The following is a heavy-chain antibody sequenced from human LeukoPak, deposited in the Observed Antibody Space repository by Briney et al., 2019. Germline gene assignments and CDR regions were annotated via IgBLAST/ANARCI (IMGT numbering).Heavy chain of an antibody. J-gene: IGHJ4*02. CDR2: IYYSGST. D-gene: IGHD3-22*01. CDR3: AGSSGALIGRSFDY. V-gene: IGHV4-39*02. Sequence: SETLSLTCTVSGGSISSSSYYWGWIRQPPGKGLEWIGSIYYSGSTYYNPSLKSRVTISVDTSKNHFSLKLGSVTAADTAVYYCAGSSGALIGRSFDYWGQGTLVTVSS. CDR1: GGSISSSSYY.